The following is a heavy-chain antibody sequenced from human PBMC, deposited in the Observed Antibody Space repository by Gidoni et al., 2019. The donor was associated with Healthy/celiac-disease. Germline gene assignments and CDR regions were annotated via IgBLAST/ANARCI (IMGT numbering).Heavy chain of an antibody. Sequence: QVQLVQSGAEVKKPGSSVKVSCKASGGTFSSYAISWVRQAPGQGLEWMGGIIPIFGTANCAQKFQGRVTITADKSTSTAYMELSSLRSEDTAVYYCARDRGAYGSGSYYPDFDYWGQGTLVTVSS. CDR2: IIPIFGTA. CDR1: GGTFSSYA. J-gene: IGHJ4*02. CDR3: ARDRGAYGSGSYYPDFDY. D-gene: IGHD3-10*01. V-gene: IGHV1-69*06.